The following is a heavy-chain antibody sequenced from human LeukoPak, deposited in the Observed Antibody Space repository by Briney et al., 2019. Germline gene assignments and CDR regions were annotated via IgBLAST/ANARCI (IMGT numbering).Heavy chain of an antibody. D-gene: IGHD3-16*01. Sequence: SETPSLTCTVSGGSISGTYYWSWIRQPPGKGLEWIGYIYYTGTTDSNPSLKSRVTISLDTSKNQFSLNLSSVTAADTAVYYCARRWVYDKRAFDAWGQGTMVTVSS. V-gene: IGHV4-59*08. CDR1: GGSISGTYY. CDR3: ARRWVYDKRAFDA. CDR2: IYYTGTT. J-gene: IGHJ3*01.